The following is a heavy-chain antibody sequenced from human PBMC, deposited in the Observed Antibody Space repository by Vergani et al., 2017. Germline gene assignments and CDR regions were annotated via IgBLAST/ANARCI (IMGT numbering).Heavy chain of an antibody. Sequence: QVQLQESGPGLVKPSETLSLTCTVSGYSISSGYYWGWIRPPPGKGLEWIGSIYHSGSTYYNPSLKSRVTISVDTSKNQFCLKLSSVTAADTAVYYCARDDIVVVPAAGNFDFWGQGTLVTGSS. CDR3: ARDDIVVVPAAGNFDF. CDR1: GYSISSGYY. J-gene: IGHJ4*02. D-gene: IGHD2-2*01. CDR2: IYHSGST. V-gene: IGHV4-38-2*02.